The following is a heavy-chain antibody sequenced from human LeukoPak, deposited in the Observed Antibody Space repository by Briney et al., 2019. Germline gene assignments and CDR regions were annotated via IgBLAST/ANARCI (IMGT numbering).Heavy chain of an antibody. V-gene: IGHV1-2*02. CDR1: GYSFTGYY. J-gene: IGHJ6*02. CDR3: ARGNYDYYYGMGI. Sequence: ASVTVSCKASGYSFTGYYMNWVRQAPGQGPEGVGWVNPYNGATKYAQKFQGRVTLTSDTSINSAYMELTWLRSDDTAVYYCARGNYDYYYGMGIWGQGTTVTVSS. CDR2: VNPYNGAT.